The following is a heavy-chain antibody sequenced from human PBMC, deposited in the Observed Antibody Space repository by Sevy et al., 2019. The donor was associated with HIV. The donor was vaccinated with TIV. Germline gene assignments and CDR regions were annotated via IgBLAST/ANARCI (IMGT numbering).Heavy chain of an antibody. D-gene: IGHD5-12*01. J-gene: IGHJ5*02. CDR2: IGAYNGNR. CDR3: ARGISVVPTTGAWFDP. V-gene: IGHV1-18*01. Sequence: ASVKVSCKASGYTFTNYGISWVRQAPGQGLEWMGWIGAYNGNRNSAQKFQDRVTMTTDTSTSTAYMELRSLRKDDTAVYFCARGISVVPTTGAWFDPWGQGTLVTVSS. CDR1: GYTFTNYG.